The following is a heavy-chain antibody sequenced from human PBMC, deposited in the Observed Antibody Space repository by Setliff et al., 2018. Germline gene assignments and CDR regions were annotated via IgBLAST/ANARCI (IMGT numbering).Heavy chain of an antibody. CDR1: GGSIDSHY. J-gene: IGHJ3*02. V-gene: IGHV4-59*11. Sequence: PSETLSLTCSVSGGSIDSHYWSWIRQPPGKGLEWIGSIYYSGNTNYNPSFKSRVTISIDTSKNQFSLKLSSVTAADTAVYHCARGKTFFGAFIRAFDIWGQGRMVTVSS. D-gene: IGHD3-3*01. CDR3: ARGKTFFGAFIRAFDI. CDR2: IYYSGNT.